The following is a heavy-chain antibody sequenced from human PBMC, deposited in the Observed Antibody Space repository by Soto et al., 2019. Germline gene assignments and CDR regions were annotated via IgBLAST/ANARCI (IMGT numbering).Heavy chain of an antibody. J-gene: IGHJ4*02. CDR3: TRDLWAIFGVVTYFDY. CDR2: IRSKAYGGTT. Sequence: EVQLVESGGGLVQPGRSLRLSCTASGFTFGDYAMSWFRQAPGKGLEWVGFIRSKAYGGTTEYAASVKGRFTISRDDSKSIAYLQMNSLKTEDTAVYYCTRDLWAIFGVVTYFDYWGQGTLVTVSS. V-gene: IGHV3-49*03. D-gene: IGHD3-3*01. CDR1: GFTFGDYA.